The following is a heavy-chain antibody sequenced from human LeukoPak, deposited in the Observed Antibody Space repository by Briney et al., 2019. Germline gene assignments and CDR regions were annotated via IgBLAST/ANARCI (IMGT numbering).Heavy chain of an antibody. CDR1: GGSMSSSGYY. CDR2: IFYSGNT. V-gene: IGHV4-39*07. Sequence: PSETLSLTCTVSGGSMSSSGYYWGWIRQPPGKGLEWIGTIFYSGNTYYNPSLESRVTLSVDTSKNRFSLKLNSVTAADTAVYYCARDRQWLRLGEFDNWGQGTLVTVSS. D-gene: IGHD5-12*01. J-gene: IGHJ4*02. CDR3: ARDRQWLRLGEFDN.